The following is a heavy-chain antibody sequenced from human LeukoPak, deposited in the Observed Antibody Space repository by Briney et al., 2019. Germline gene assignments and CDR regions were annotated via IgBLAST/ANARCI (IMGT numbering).Heavy chain of an antibody. CDR2: IYYSGST. Sequence: IPSETLSLTCTVSGGSISSSSYYWGWIRQPPGKGLEWIGSIYYSGSTYYNPSLKSRVTISVDTSKNQFSLKLSSVTAADTAVYYCASNLRGHSGYDLWGKGTTVTVSS. V-gene: IGHV4-39*07. CDR3: ASNLRGHSGYDL. D-gene: IGHD5-12*01. CDR1: GGSISSSSYY. J-gene: IGHJ6*04.